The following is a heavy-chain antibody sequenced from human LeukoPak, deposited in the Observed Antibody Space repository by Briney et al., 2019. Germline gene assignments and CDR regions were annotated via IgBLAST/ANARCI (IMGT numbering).Heavy chain of an antibody. CDR1: GDGFTRHT. D-gene: IGHD6-13*01. CDR3: AREYDSRARFDS. Sequence: GGSLRLSCAGSGDGFTRHTMNWVRRAPGKGLECISHIRSSGDYIYYADSVKGRFTISRDNARTSVYLQMNSLRVEDTAIYYCAREYDSRARFDSWGQGTLVTVSS. CDR2: IRSSGDYI. V-gene: IGHV3-21*05. J-gene: IGHJ4*02.